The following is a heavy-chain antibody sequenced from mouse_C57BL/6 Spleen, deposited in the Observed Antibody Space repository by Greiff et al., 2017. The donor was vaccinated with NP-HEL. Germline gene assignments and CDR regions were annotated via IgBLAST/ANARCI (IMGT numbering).Heavy chain of an antibody. J-gene: IGHJ4*01. V-gene: IGHV1-62-2*01. CDR3: ARHESPLYYGSSYYAMDY. CDR2: VYPGSGSI. CDR1: GYTFTEYT. Sequence: QVQLQQSGAELVKPGASVKLSCKASGYTFTEYTIHWVKQRSGQGLEWIGWVYPGSGSIKYNEKFKDKATLTADKSSSTVYMELSRLTSEDSAVYFCARHESPLYYGSSYYAMDYWGQGTSVTVSS. D-gene: IGHD1-1*01.